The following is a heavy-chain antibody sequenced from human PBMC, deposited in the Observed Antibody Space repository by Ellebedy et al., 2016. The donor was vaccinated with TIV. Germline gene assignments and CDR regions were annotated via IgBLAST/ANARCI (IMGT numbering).Heavy chain of an antibody. Sequence: PGGSLRLSCAVSGFSFSLYAMNWVRKAPGKGLEWVSGISGSGRTTYHADSVQGRFTIPRDNAKNSLYLQLNSLRAEDTAVYYCARDLSTRSGFDIWGQGTMVTVSS. CDR3: ARDLSTRSGFDI. V-gene: IGHV3-48*04. J-gene: IGHJ3*02. CDR2: ISGSGRTT. CDR1: GFSFSLYA. D-gene: IGHD3-3*01.